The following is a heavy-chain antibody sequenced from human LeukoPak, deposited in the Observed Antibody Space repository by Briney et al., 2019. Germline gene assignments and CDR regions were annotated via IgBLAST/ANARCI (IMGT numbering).Heavy chain of an antibody. J-gene: IGHJ5*02. Sequence: ASVKVSCKASGYTFTGYYMHWVRQAPGQGLEWMGWINLNSGGTNYAQKFQGRVTMTRDTSISTAYMELSRLRSDDTAVYYCARAGPIAAAAYNWFDPWGQGTLVTVSS. V-gene: IGHV1-2*02. CDR2: INLNSGGT. CDR3: ARAGPIAAAAYNWFDP. D-gene: IGHD6-13*01. CDR1: GYTFTGYY.